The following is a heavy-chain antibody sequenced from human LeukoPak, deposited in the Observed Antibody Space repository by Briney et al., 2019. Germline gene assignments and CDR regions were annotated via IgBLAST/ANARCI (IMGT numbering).Heavy chain of an antibody. D-gene: IGHD3-10*01. CDR3: ARVTNELTSYYFDY. CDR2: IIPIFGTA. V-gene: IGHV1-69*05. CDR1: GGTFSSYA. Sequence: SVTVSCKASGGTFSSYAISWVRQAPGQGLEWMGGIIPIFGTANYAQKFQGRVTITTDESTSTAYMELSSLRSEDTAVYYCARVTNELTSYYFDYWGRGTLVTVSS. J-gene: IGHJ4*02.